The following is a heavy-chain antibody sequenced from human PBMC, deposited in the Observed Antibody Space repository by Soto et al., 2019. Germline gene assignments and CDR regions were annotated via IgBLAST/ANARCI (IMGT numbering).Heavy chain of an antibody. CDR2: IFYSGTT. CDR3: ASRKSSPYFDY. CDR1: GASISSSSYY. D-gene: IGHD3-10*01. Sequence: SEPLSLTCTVSGASISSSSYYWGWIRQPPGKGLEWIGSIFYSGTTYYNPSLKSRVTISVDTSKKQFPLKLSSVTAADTAVYYCASRKSSPYFDYWGQGTLVTVSS. V-gene: IGHV4-39*01. J-gene: IGHJ4*02.